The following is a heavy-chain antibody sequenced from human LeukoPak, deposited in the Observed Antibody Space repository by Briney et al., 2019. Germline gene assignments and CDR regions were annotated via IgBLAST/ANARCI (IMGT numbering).Heavy chain of an antibody. CDR2: IRYDGSNK. J-gene: IGHJ4*02. CDR1: GFTFSGFG. CDR3: AKDHLDYISTSLDY. D-gene: IGHD3-10*01. Sequence: PGGSLRLSCAASGFTFSGFGMHWVRQAPGTGLGWVAFIRYDGSNKNYADSVKGRFTISRDNSKNTLYLQMNSLRAEDTAVYYCAKDHLDYISTSLDYWGQGTLVTVSS. V-gene: IGHV3-30*02.